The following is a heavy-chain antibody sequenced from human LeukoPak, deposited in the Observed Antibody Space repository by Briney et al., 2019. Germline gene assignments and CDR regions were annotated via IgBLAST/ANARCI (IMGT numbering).Heavy chain of an antibody. CDR3: ARDYCSGGSCYHSWGMDV. Sequence: GASVKVSCKASGYTFTSYGISWVRQAPGQGLEWMGWISAYNGNTNYAQKLQGRVTMTTDTSTSTAYMELRSLRSDDTAVYYCARDYCSGGSCYHSWGMDVWGQGTTVTVSS. D-gene: IGHD2-15*01. CDR1: GYTFTSYG. J-gene: IGHJ6*02. CDR2: ISAYNGNT. V-gene: IGHV1-18*04.